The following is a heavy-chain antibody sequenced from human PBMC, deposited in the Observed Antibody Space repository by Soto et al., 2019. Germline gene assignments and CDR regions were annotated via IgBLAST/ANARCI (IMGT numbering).Heavy chain of an antibody. CDR1: GVSISNTSYY. J-gene: IGHJ4*02. CDR3: ARHGSY. CDR2: IYFSGST. V-gene: IGHV4-39*01. Sequence: SETLSLTCSVSGVSISNTSYYWGWIRQPPGKGLEWVGTIYFSGSTFYNPSLKSRVTISINTSKNQFSLRLSSVTAADTAVYYCARHGSYWGQGTLVTVSS.